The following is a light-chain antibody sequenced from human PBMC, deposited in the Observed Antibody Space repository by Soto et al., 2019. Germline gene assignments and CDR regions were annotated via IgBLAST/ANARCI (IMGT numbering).Light chain of an antibody. CDR3: QQYSHLIT. Sequence: DIQITPSPSSLSASVGDRVTITCQASQGISNYLNWYQQKLGTRPKLLIYDEYNLETAVQARFSGSGYGTDFTFTISSLQPEDIATYYCQQYSHLITFGQGTRLEIK. CDR1: QGISNY. V-gene: IGKV1-33*01. J-gene: IGKJ5*01. CDR2: DEY.